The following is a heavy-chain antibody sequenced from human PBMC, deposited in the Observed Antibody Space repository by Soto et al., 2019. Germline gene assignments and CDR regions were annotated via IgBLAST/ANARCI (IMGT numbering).Heavy chain of an antibody. CDR3: ARDDVAVAGVDY. D-gene: IGHD6-19*01. J-gene: IGHJ4*02. CDR1: GFTVSSNY. V-gene: IGHV3-66*01. Sequence: GGSLRLSCAASGFTVSSNYMSWVRQAPGKGLEWVSVIYSGGGTYYADSVKGRFTISRDNSKNTLYLQMNSLRAEDTAVYYCARDDVAVAGVDYWGQGTLVTVSS. CDR2: IYSGGGT.